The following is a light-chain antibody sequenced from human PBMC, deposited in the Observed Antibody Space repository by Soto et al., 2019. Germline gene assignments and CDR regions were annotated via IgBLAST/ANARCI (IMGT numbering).Light chain of an antibody. V-gene: IGKV3-20*01. J-gene: IGKJ4*01. CDR2: GAS. CDR1: QSVSSSY. CDR3: QQYGSSFPLT. Sequence: EIVLTQSPGTLSLSPGERATLSRRVSQSVSSSYLAWYQQKPGQAPRLLIYGASSRATGIPDRFSGSGSGTDFTLTISRLEPEDFAVYYCQQYGSSFPLTFGGGTKVEIK.